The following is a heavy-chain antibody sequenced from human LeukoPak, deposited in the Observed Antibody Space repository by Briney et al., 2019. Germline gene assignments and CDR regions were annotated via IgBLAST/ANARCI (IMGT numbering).Heavy chain of an antibody. D-gene: IGHD1-26*01. CDR1: GFTFSSYW. CDR2: TNSDGSST. CDR3: ARDRGSYSGSHREYFQH. V-gene: IGHV3-74*01. J-gene: IGHJ1*01. Sequence: GGSLRLSCAASGFTFSSYWMHWVRQAPGKGLVWVSRTNSDGSSTSYADSVKGRFTISRDNAKNTLYLQMNSLRAEDTAVYYCARDRGSYSGSHREYFQHWGQGTLVTVSS.